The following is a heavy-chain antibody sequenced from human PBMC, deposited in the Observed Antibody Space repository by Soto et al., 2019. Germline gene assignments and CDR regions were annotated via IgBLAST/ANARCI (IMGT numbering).Heavy chain of an antibody. CDR3: ARGSTSLYYFDY. CDR1: GGSISSGDYY. Sequence: SETLSLTCNVSGGSISSGDYYWSWIRQPPGKGLEWIGYIYYSGSTYYNPSLKSRVTISVDTSKNQFSLKLSSVTAADTAVYYCARGSTSLYYFDYWGQGTLVTVSS. D-gene: IGHD2-2*01. V-gene: IGHV4-30-4*01. J-gene: IGHJ4*02. CDR2: IYYSGST.